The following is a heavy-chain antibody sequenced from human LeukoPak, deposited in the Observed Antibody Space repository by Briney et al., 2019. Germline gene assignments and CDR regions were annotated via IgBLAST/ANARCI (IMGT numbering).Heavy chain of an antibody. CDR1: GFTFSSYA. V-gene: IGHV3-30-3*01. Sequence: GGSLRLSCAASGFTFSSYAMHWVRQAPGKGLEWVAVISYDGSNKYYADSVKGRFTISRDNTKNTLYLQMNSLRAEDTAVYYCARDRSDGSGSYYNGYWGQGTLVTVSS. D-gene: IGHD3-10*01. J-gene: IGHJ4*02. CDR2: ISYDGSNK. CDR3: ARDRSDGSGSYYNGY.